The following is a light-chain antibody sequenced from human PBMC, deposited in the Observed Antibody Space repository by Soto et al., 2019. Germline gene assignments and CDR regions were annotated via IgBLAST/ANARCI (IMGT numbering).Light chain of an antibody. CDR1: SSDVGGYAY. Sequence: QSALTQPASVSGSPGQTITISCTGTSSDVGGYAYVSWYQQYPGKVPKLVISEVSNRPSGVSHRFSGSRSGNTASLTISGLQAEDEADYYCCSYAGSSTLVVFGGGTKLTVL. V-gene: IGLV2-14*01. CDR2: EVS. J-gene: IGLJ2*01. CDR3: CSYAGSSTLVV.